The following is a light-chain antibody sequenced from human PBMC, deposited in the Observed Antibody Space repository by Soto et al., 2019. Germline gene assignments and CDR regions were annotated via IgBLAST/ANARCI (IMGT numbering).Light chain of an antibody. J-gene: IGKJ2*01. CDR2: GAP. CDR3: QQYGSSLYS. Sequence: EIVLTQSPGTLSLSPGERATLSCRASQSVSSSYLAWYQQKPGQAPRLRIYGAPSRATGIPDRFSGSGSGTGFTLTISGLEPEDCAVYYCQQYGSSLYSSGQGTKLEIK. V-gene: IGKV3-20*01. CDR1: QSVSSSY.